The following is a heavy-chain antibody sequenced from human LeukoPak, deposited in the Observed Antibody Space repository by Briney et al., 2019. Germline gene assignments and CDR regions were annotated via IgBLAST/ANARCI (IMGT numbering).Heavy chain of an antibody. CDR1: GFTFNTYS. D-gene: IGHD6-19*01. V-gene: IGHV3-21*01. CDR3: VRDGGVDRLGVAVTDGFDP. J-gene: IGHJ5*02. CDR2: ISSWNYFI. Sequence: GGSLRLSCAASGFTFNTYSMNWVRQAPGRGLEWVSSISSWNYFIYYADSVKGRFTISRDNAKNEVYLQMNSLRAEDTAVYYCVRDGGVDRLGVAVTDGFDPWGQGTLVSVSS.